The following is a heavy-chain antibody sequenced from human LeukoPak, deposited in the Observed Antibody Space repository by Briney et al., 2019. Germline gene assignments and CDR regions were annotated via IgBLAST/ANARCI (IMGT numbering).Heavy chain of an antibody. Sequence: SETLSLTCTVSGGSISSYYWSWIRQPPGKGLEWIGYIYYSGSTNYNPSLKSRVTIPVDTSKNQFSLKLSSVTAADTAVYYCARRPYGDSPYYYYYGMDVWGQGTTVTVSS. V-gene: IGHV4-59*01. CDR3: ARRPYGDSPYYYYYGMDV. D-gene: IGHD4-17*01. J-gene: IGHJ6*02. CDR2: IYYSGST. CDR1: GGSISSYY.